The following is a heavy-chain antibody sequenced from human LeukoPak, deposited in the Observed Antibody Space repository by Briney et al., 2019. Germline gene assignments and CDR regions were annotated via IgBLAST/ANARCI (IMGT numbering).Heavy chain of an antibody. CDR2: IYSSGTT. D-gene: IGHD2-8*01. J-gene: IGHJ4*02. CDR1: GGSITSFY. V-gene: IGHV4-4*07. Sequence: SETLSLTCTVSGGSITSFYWGWVRQPAGKGLEWVGRIYSSGTTNYNPSLKSRVTMSVDSSENQFSLKLTSVTAADTAVHYCAGYTNVRIDFWGQGTLVTVSS. CDR3: AGYTNVRIDF.